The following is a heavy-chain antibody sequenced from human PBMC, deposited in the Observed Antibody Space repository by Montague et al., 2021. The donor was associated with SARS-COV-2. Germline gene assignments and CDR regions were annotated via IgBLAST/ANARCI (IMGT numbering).Heavy chain of an antibody. J-gene: IGHJ6*03. D-gene: IGHD3-9*01. CDR3: ARDSRTDFDWLFPDSGSYYYYMDV. Sequence: SETLSLTCSVSGGSISSVDYYWSWIRQHPGKGLEWIGYIYYSGSTNYNPSLKSRVTISVDTSKNQFSLKLSSVTAADTAVYYCARDSRTDFDWLFPDSGSYYYYMDVWGKGTTVTVSS. CDR2: IYYSGST. CDR1: GGSISSVDYY. V-gene: IGHV4-61*08.